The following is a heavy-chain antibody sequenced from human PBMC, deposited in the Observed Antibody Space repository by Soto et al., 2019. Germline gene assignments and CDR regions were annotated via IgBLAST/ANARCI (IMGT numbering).Heavy chain of an antibody. CDR1: GFTFSSYG. V-gene: IGHV3-30*03. CDR3: ATDGTGTGYYFDY. CDR2: ISYDGSNK. Sequence: GGSLRLSCAASGFTFSSYGMHWVRQAPGKGLEWVAVISYDGSNKYYADSVKGRFTISRDNSKNTLYLQMNSLRAEDTAVYYCATDGTGTGYYFDYWGQGTLVTSPQ. J-gene: IGHJ4*02. D-gene: IGHD1-1*01.